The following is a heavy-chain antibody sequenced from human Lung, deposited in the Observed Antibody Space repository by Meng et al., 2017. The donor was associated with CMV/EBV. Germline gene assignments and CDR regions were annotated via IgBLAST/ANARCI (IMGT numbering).Heavy chain of an antibody. J-gene: IGHJ3*02. CDR1: GGTFSRYA. V-gene: IGHV1-69*05. Sequence: SVKVSCKASGGTFSRYAVHWVRQAPGQGLEWMGRIIPILGTANYAQSFQDRVTITTDESTSTAYMELSSLRSEDTAVYYCAREPDYSSGSDVFDIWGQGTTVTGSS. CDR3: AREPDYSSGSDVFDI. CDR2: IIPILGTA. D-gene: IGHD6-19*01.